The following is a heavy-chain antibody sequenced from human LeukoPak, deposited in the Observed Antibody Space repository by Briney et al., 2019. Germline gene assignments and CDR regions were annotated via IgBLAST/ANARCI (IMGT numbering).Heavy chain of an antibody. J-gene: IGHJ4*02. D-gene: IGHD1-26*01. CDR1: GFTFSSYG. CDR2: ISGSGGST. Sequence: GGSLRLSCAASGFTFSSYGMSWVRQAPGKGLEWVSAISGSGGSTYYADSVKGRFTISRDNSKNTLYLQMNSLRAEDTAVYYCAKDLMGATKRSDYWGQGTLVTVSS. CDR3: AKDLMGATKRSDY. V-gene: IGHV3-23*01.